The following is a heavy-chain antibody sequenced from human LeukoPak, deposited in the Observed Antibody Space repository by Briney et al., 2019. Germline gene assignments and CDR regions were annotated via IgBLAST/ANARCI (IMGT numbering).Heavy chain of an antibody. D-gene: IGHD6-19*01. Sequence: SETLSPTCTVSGGSISSGGYYWSWIRQHPGKGLEWIGYIYYSGSTYYNPSLKSRVTISVDTSKNQFSLKLSSVTAADTAVYYCAREVAGPNWFDPWGQGTLVTVSS. V-gene: IGHV4-31*03. CDR3: AREVAGPNWFDP. CDR2: IYYSGST. CDR1: GGSISSGGYY. J-gene: IGHJ5*02.